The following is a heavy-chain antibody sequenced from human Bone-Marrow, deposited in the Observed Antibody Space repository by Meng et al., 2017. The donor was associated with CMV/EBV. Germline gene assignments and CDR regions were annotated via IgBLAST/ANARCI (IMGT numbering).Heavy chain of an antibody. CDR3: AKGAGTLATGGAFDI. Sequence: GESLKIPLPGSGFTFSSYGMHWVRQAPGKGLEWVAVIWYDGSNKYYADSVKGRFTISRDNSKNTLTLQMNSLRGEGTAVYYCAKGAGTLATGGAFDIWGQGTMVTVSS. J-gene: IGHJ3*02. D-gene: IGHD5-12*01. V-gene: IGHV3-33*06. CDR1: GFTFSSYG. CDR2: IWYDGSNK.